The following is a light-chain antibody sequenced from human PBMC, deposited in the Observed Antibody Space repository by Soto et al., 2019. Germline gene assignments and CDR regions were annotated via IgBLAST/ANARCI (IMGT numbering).Light chain of an antibody. Sequence: EIVLTQSPGTLSLSPGERATLSCRTSQGVSRYLAWYQQKPGQAPRLLIYDTSTRATGIPARFSGSGSGTEFTLTISSLQSEDFAVYYCQQYNNWPPITFGQGTRLEIK. CDR3: QQYNNWPPIT. CDR2: DTS. J-gene: IGKJ5*01. V-gene: IGKV3-15*01. CDR1: QGVSRY.